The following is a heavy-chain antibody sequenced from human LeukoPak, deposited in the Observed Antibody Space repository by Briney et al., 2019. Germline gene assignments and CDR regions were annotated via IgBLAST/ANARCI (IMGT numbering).Heavy chain of an antibody. Sequence: GGSLRLSCVASGFTFSSSGMHWARQAPGKGLEWVTFIRSDGSIKYYADSVKGRFTISRDNSKNTLYLQMNSLRAEDTAVYYRATGIRECFDYWGQGTLVTVSS. J-gene: IGHJ4*02. D-gene: IGHD3-10*01. V-gene: IGHV3-30*02. CDR1: GFTFSSSG. CDR3: ATGIRECFDY. CDR2: IRSDGSIK.